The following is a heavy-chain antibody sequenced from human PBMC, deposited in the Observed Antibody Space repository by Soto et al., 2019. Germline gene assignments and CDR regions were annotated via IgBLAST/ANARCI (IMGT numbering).Heavy chain of an antibody. J-gene: IGHJ4*02. CDR1: GFTFSNYG. V-gene: IGHV3-30*18. CDR2: LSNNGSNK. CDR3: AKDGAYTGTYHLDY. Sequence: QVQLVESGGGVVQPGMSLILSCAASGFTFSNYGMHWVRQAPGKGLEWVTHLSNNGSNKFYADSVKGRFIISRDNSKNTLYLQMTSLIPEDTAVYYCAKDGAYTGTYHLDYWGQGTLVTVSS. D-gene: IGHD1-26*01.